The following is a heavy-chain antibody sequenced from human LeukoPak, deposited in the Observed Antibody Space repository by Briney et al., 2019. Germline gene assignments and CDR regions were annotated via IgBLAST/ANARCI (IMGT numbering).Heavy chain of an antibody. Sequence: PGGSLRLSCAASGFTFSSYEMNWVRQAPGKGLEWVAFIRYDGSNKYYADSVKGRFTISRDNSKNTLYLQMNSLRAEDTAVYYCAKEGGVGATLYYYYYMDVWGKGTTVTISS. CDR2: IRYDGSNK. CDR1: GFTFSSYE. D-gene: IGHD1-26*01. V-gene: IGHV3-30*02. CDR3: AKEGGVGATLYYYYYMDV. J-gene: IGHJ6*03.